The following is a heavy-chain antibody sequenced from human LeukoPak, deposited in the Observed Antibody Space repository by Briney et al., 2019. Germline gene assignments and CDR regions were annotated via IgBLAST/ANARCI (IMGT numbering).Heavy chain of an antibody. Sequence: PSQTLSLTCTVSGGSISSDDYYWNWIRQPAGKELEWIGRTYTSGSTNYNPSLKSRVTISIDTSKNQFSLKLSSVTAADTAVYYCARDSRYCSNGICSYYYMDVWGKGTTVTVSS. CDR2: TYTSGST. J-gene: IGHJ6*03. CDR3: ARDSRYCSNGICSYYYMDV. D-gene: IGHD2-8*01. CDR1: GGSISSDDYY. V-gene: IGHV4-61*02.